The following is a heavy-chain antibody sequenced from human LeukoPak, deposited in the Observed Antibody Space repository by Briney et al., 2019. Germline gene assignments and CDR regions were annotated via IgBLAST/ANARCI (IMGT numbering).Heavy chain of an antibody. Sequence: GASVKVSCKASGGTFSSYAISWVRQAPGQGLEWMGGIIPIFGTANYAQKFQGRVTITTDESTSTAYMELSSLRSEDTAVYYCARDIANYYDSSGLFRSFDYWGQGTLVTVSS. D-gene: IGHD3-22*01. V-gene: IGHV1-69*05. CDR3: ARDIANYYDSSGLFRSFDY. J-gene: IGHJ4*02. CDR1: GGTFSSYA. CDR2: IIPIFGTA.